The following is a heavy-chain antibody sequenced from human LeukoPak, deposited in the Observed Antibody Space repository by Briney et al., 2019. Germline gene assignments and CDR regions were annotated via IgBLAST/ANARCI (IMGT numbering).Heavy chain of an antibody. V-gene: IGHV4-34*01. Sequence: SETLSLTCAVYGGSFSGYYWSWIRQPPGKGLEWIGEINHSGSTNYNPSLKSRVTISVDTSKNQFSLKLSSVTAADTAVYYCARSGSWVAVGYFDYWGQGTLVTVSS. D-gene: IGHD2-15*01. CDR2: INHSGST. CDR3: ARSGSWVAVGYFDY. CDR1: GGSFSGYY. J-gene: IGHJ4*02.